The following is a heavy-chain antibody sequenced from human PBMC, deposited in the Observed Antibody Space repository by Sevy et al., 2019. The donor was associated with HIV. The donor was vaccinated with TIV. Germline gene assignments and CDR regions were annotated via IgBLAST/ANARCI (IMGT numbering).Heavy chain of an antibody. J-gene: IGHJ4*01. CDR1: GGSISSYY. Sequence: SETLSLTCTVSGGSISSYYWSWIRQPPGKGLEWIGYIYYSGSTDYNTSLKSRVTISVDTSETQFSLKLSSVTAADTAVYYCARLGSDWELDHWGQGTLVTVSS. CDR3: ARLGSDWELDH. D-gene: IGHD1-26*01. V-gene: IGHV4-59*01. CDR2: IYYSGST.